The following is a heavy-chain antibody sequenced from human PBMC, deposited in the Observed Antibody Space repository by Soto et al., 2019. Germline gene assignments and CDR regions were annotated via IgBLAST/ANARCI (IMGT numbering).Heavy chain of an antibody. CDR1: GYTFTSYD. J-gene: IGHJ4*02. V-gene: IGHV1-8*01. CDR2: MNPNSGNT. Sequence: QVQLVQSGAEVKKPGASVKVSCKASGYTFTSYDINWVRQATGQGLEWMGWMNPNSGNTGYAQKFQGRVSMTRNTSISTGYTELGSLTSADTAVYYCARERSASSDYWGQGTLVPLSP. D-gene: IGHD3-3*01. CDR3: ARERSASSDY.